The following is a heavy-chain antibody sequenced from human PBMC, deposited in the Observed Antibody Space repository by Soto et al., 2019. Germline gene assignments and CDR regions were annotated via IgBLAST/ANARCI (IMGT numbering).Heavy chain of an antibody. D-gene: IGHD3-9*01. Sequence: QVQLQESGPGLVRPSQTLSLTCTVSGGSINSRGYYWTWIRQHPGKGLEWIGNIYYSGSIHFNPSLKSRLTMLVDTSENQFSPKLTSVTAADTAVYYCARQSESTGYFYGWFDPWGQGTLVTVSS. CDR2: IYYSGSI. J-gene: IGHJ5*02. V-gene: IGHV4-31*03. CDR1: GGSINSRGYY. CDR3: ARQSESTGYFYGWFDP.